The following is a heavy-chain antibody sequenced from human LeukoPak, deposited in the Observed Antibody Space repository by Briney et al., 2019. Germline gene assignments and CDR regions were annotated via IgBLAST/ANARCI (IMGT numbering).Heavy chain of an antibody. Sequence: SQTLSLTCTVSGGSISSGSYYWSWIRQPAGKGLEWIGRIYTSGSTNYNPSLKSRVTISVVTSKNQFSLKLSSVTAADTAVYYCAREIRGYSGYGGPVDYWGQGTLVTVSS. V-gene: IGHV4-61*02. CDR2: IYTSGST. CDR1: GGSISSGSYY. CDR3: AREIRGYSGYGGPVDY. J-gene: IGHJ4*02. D-gene: IGHD5-12*01.